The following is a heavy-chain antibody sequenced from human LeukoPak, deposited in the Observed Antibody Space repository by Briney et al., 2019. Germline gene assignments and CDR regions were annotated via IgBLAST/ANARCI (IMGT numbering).Heavy chain of an antibody. D-gene: IGHD3-3*01. Sequence: PGGSLRLSCAASGFNVNINYMSWVRQAPGKGLEWVSVIYGGGNTYYADSVKGRFTIYRDNSKNTLYLQINSLRAEDTAVYYCARDIGVGTVGLDFWGQGTLVTVSS. V-gene: IGHV3-53*01. J-gene: IGHJ4*02. CDR1: GFNVNINY. CDR3: ARDIGVGTVGLDF. CDR2: IYGGGNT.